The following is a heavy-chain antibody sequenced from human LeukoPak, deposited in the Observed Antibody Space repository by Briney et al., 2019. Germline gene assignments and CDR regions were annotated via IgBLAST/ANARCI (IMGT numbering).Heavy chain of an antibody. V-gene: IGHV3-74*01. D-gene: IGHD2-21*02. Sequence: QPGGSLRLSCAASGFTFISYEMQWVRQAPGKGLVWVSRINTDGGRTSYAASVKGRFTISRDNAKNTLYLQMNSLRAEDTAVYYCARELPREVTLDYWGQGTLVTVSS. CDR3: ARELPREVTLDY. CDR2: INTDGGRT. CDR1: GFTFISYE. J-gene: IGHJ4*02.